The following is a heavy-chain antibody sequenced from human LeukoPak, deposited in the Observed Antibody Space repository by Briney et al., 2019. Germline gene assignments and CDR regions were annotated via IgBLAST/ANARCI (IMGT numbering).Heavy chain of an antibody. CDR2: INTNTGNP. Sequence: GASVKVSCKASGYTFTGYYMHWVRQAPGQGLEWMGWINTNTGNPTYAQGFTGRFVFSLDTSVSTAHLQISSLKAEDTAVYYCARENYDFWSDTNFDGFDIWGQGTMVTVSS. V-gene: IGHV7-4-1*02. CDR3: ARENYDFWSDTNFDGFDI. J-gene: IGHJ3*02. CDR1: GYTFTGYY. D-gene: IGHD3-3*01.